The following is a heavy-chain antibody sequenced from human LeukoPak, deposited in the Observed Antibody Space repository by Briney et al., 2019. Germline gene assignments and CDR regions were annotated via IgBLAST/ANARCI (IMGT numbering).Heavy chain of an antibody. J-gene: IGHJ5*02. V-gene: IGHV4-34*01. CDR2: INHSGST. Sequence: SETLSLTCAVYGGSFSGYYWSWIRQPPGKGLEWIGEINHSGSTNYNPSLKSRVTISVDTSKNQFSLKLSSVTAADTAVYYCARHPRVAAAGTKGWFDPWGQGTLVTVSS. CDR1: GGSFSGYY. D-gene: IGHD6-13*01. CDR3: ARHPRVAAAGTKGWFDP.